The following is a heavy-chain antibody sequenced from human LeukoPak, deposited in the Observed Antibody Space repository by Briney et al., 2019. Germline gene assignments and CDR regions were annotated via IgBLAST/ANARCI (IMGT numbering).Heavy chain of an antibody. CDR2: IYYSGST. CDR3: ARDREDDYGDRSDAFDI. Sequence: SETLSLTCTVSGGSISSGGSYWSWIRQHPGKGLEWIGYIYYSGSTYYNPSLKSRVTISVDTSKNQFSLKLSSVTAADTAVYYCARDREDDYGDRSDAFDIWGQGTMVTVSS. CDR1: GGSISSGGSY. D-gene: IGHD4-17*01. V-gene: IGHV4-31*03. J-gene: IGHJ3*02.